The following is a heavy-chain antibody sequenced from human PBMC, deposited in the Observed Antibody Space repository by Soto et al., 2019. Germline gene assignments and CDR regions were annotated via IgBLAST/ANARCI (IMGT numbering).Heavy chain of an antibody. V-gene: IGHV3-33*01. CDR3: ARESMISSYYFDY. J-gene: IGHJ4*02. CDR1: GFTFSSYG. D-gene: IGHD3-22*01. Sequence: QVQLVEPGGGVVQPGRSLRLSCAASGFTFSSYGMHWVRQAPGKGLEWVAVIWYDGSNKYYADSVKGRFTISRDNSKNTLYLQMNSLRAEDTAVYYCARESMISSYYFDYWGQGTLVTVSS. CDR2: IWYDGSNK.